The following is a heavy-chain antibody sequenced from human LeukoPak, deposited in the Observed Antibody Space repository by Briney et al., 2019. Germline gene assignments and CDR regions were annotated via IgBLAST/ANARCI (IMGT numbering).Heavy chain of an antibody. CDR2: IYYSGST. J-gene: IGHJ4*02. CDR1: GGSISSYY. CDR3: ARQVRPGGVDY. Sequence: PSETLSLTCTVSGGSISSYYWSWIRQPPGKGLERIGYIYYSGSTNYNPSLKSRVTISVDTSKNQFSLKLSSVTAADTAVYYCARQVRPGGVDYWGQGTLVTVSS. V-gene: IGHV4-59*08. D-gene: IGHD2-2*01.